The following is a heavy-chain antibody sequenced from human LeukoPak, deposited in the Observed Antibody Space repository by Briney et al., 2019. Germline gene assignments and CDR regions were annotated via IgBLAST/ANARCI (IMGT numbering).Heavy chain of an antibody. J-gene: IGHJ6*03. Sequence: SETLSLTGTVSGGSISSGSYYWSWIRQPAGKGLEWIGRIYTSGSTNYNPSLKSRVTISVDTSKNQFSLKLSSVTAADTAVYYCARAASYYYGSGSYYKDYYYYYMDVWGKGTTVTVSS. CDR1: GGSISSGSYY. D-gene: IGHD3-10*01. V-gene: IGHV4-61*02. CDR2: IYTSGST. CDR3: ARAASYYYGSGSYYKDYYYYYMDV.